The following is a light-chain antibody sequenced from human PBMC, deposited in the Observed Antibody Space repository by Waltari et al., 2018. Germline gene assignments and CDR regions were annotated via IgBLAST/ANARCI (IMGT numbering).Light chain of an antibody. CDR2: DAS. Sequence: DIQMTQSPSSLSASVGDRVTITCQASQDISNYLNWSQQKPGKAPKLLIYDASNLETGVPSRFSGSGSGTDFTFTISSLQPEDSATYYCQQYDNLPTSTFGQGTKVEIK. CDR3: QQYDNLPTST. J-gene: IGKJ1*01. V-gene: IGKV1-33*01. CDR1: QDISNY.